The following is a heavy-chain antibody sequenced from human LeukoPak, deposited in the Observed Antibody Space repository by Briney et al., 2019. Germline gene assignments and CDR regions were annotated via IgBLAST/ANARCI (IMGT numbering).Heavy chain of an antibody. J-gene: IGHJ4*02. Sequence: PSETLSLTCTVSGDSISSSDYYWGWIRQPPGKGLEWIGSIYYSGSTYQNPSLKSRVTISIDTSKNQFSLNLSSVTAADTAVYYCARAGTVEMTPLDYWGQGTLVTVSS. D-gene: IGHD5-24*01. CDR3: ARAGTVEMTPLDY. V-gene: IGHV4-39*01. CDR1: GDSISSSDYY. CDR2: IYYSGST.